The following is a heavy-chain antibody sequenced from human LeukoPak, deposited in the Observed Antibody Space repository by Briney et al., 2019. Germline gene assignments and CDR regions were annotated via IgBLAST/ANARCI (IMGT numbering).Heavy chain of an antibody. CDR2: FDPEDGET. V-gene: IGHV1-24*01. Sequence: ASVKVSCKVSGYTLTELSMHWVRQAPGKGLECMGGFDPEDGETIYAQKFQGRVTMTEDTSTDTAYMELSSLRSEDTAVYYCATDRDSSGSFDYWGQGTLVTVSS. J-gene: IGHJ4*02. CDR1: GYTLTELS. D-gene: IGHD3-22*01. CDR3: ATDRDSSGSFDY.